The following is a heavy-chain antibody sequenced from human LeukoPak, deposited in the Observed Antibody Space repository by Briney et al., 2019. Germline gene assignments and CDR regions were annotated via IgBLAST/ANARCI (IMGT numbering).Heavy chain of an antibody. CDR2: VNHSGST. D-gene: IGHD5-18*01. CDR1: GGSFSGYY. J-gene: IGHJ4*02. Sequence: SETLSLTCAVYGGSFSGYYWSWIRHPPGKGMEWIGEVNHSGSTNYNPSLKSRVTISVDTSKNQFSLKLSSVTAADTAVYYCAMSGYSYGYGLDYWGQGTLVTVSS. V-gene: IGHV4-34*01. CDR3: AMSGYSYGYGLDY.